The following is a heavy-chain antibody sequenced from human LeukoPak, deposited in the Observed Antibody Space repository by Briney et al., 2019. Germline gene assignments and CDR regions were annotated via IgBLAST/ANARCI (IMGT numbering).Heavy chain of an antibody. J-gene: IGHJ5*02. Sequence: PGGSLRLSCAASGFTFSSYAMSWVRQAPGKGLEWVSAISGSGGSTYYADSVKGRFTISRDNSKNTLYLQMNSLRAEDTAVYYCAKDELSYCGGDCYIPNWFDPWGQGTLVTVSS. D-gene: IGHD2-21*02. CDR3: AKDELSYCGGDCYIPNWFDP. CDR2: ISGSGGST. V-gene: IGHV3-23*01. CDR1: GFTFSSYA.